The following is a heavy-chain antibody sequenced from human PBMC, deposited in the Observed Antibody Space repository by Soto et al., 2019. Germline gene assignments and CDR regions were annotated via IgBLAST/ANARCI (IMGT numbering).Heavy chain of an antibody. CDR3: AHRVLRTVFGLVTTTAIYFDF. CDR1: GFSLTTRGVG. V-gene: IGHV2-5*02. D-gene: IGHD3-3*01. CDR2: TYWDDDK. Sequence: QITLNESGPTQVKPRQTLTLTCTFSGFSLTTRGVGVGWIRQLPGKAPQSIALTYWDDDKRYSPSLKSTLTFTMDFTKIQVALTVADLDSADTATYYCAHRVLRTVFGLVTTTAIYFDFWGQGTPVAVSS. J-gene: IGHJ4*02.